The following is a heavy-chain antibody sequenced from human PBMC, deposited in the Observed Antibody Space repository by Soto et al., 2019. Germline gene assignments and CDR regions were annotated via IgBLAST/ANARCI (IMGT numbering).Heavy chain of an antibody. CDR1: GFTFSSYG. V-gene: IGHV3-30*18. CDR2: ISYDGSNK. D-gene: IGHD2-15*01. Sequence: QVQLVESGGGVVQPGRSLRLSCAASGFTFSSYGMHWVRQAPGKGLEWVAVISYDGSNKYYADSVKGRFTISRDNSKNTRYLQMNSLRAEDTAVYYFAKDLVSGGSCPDYWGQRTLVTVS. J-gene: IGHJ4*02. CDR3: AKDLVSGGSCPDY.